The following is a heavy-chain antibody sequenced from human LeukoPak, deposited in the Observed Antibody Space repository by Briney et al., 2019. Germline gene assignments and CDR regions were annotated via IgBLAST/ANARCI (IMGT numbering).Heavy chain of an antibody. J-gene: IGHJ5*02. CDR2: ISSSSNTI. Sequence: AGGSLRLSCAAYGFTFSSYNMNWVRQAPGKGPEWVSYISSSSNTIYYADSVKGRFTISRDNAKNSLYLQMNSLRAEDTAVYYCAKMVTATMRHWFDPWGRGTQVTVSS. CDR3: AKMVTATMRHWFDP. CDR1: GFTFSSYN. V-gene: IGHV3-48*04. D-gene: IGHD2-21*02.